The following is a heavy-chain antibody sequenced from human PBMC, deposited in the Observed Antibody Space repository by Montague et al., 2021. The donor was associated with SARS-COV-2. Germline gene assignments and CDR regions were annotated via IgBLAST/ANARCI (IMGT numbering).Heavy chain of an antibody. CDR1: GGSISSGDYY. CDR2: IYYSGST. J-gene: IGHJ6*02. V-gene: IGHV4-30-4*01. D-gene: IGHD6-13*01. Sequence: SQTLSLTCTVSGGSISSGDYYWSWIRQPPGKGLEWIGYIYYSGSTYYNPSLKSRVTISVDTSKNQFSLKLSSVTAADTAVYYCARDIGVGGSTYYYYGMDVWGQGTTVTVSS. CDR3: ARDIGVGGSTYYYYGMDV.